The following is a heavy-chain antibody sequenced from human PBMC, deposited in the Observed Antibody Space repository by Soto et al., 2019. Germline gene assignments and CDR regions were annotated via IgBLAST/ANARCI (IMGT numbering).Heavy chain of an antibody. J-gene: IGHJ4*02. Sequence: QVQLQESGPGLVEPSGTLSLTCAVSGGSVSSTNWWSWVRQPPGKGLEWIGEIYHSGSTYYNPSLKSRVTLSVDKSKNQFSRRLSSVTAADTAVYFCARDRAVSARGSFDYWGQGTLVTVSS. CDR2: IYHSGST. V-gene: IGHV4-4*02. CDR3: ARDRAVSARGSFDY. CDR1: GGSVSSTNW. D-gene: IGHD6-19*01.